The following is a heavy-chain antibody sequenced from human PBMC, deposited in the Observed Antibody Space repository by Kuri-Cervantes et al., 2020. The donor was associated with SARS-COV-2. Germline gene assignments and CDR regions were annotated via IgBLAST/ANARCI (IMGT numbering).Heavy chain of an antibody. J-gene: IGHJ3*02. CDR3: ARTYYDFWSGTGRGFDI. Sequence: SETLSLTCTVSGGSISSSSYYWSWIRQPPGKGLEWIGYIHYSGSTNYNPSLKSRVTISVDTSKNQFSLKLSSVTAADTAVYYCARTYYDFWSGTGRGFDIWGQGTMVTVSS. D-gene: IGHD3-3*01. CDR2: IHYSGST. V-gene: IGHV4-61*05. CDR1: GGSISSSSYY.